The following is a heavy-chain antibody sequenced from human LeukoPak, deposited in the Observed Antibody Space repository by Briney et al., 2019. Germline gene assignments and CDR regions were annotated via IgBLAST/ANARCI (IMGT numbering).Heavy chain of an antibody. CDR2: ISSSSSYI. CDR1: GFTFSSYS. D-gene: IGHD1-26*01. J-gene: IGHJ6*03. Sequence: GGSLRLSCAASGFTFSSYSMNWVRRAPGKGLEWVSSISSSSSYIYYADSVKGRFTISRDNAKNPLYLQMNSLRAEDTAVYYCAREASGSLLSTDYMDVWGKGTTVTVSS. CDR3: AREASGSLLSTDYMDV. V-gene: IGHV3-21*01.